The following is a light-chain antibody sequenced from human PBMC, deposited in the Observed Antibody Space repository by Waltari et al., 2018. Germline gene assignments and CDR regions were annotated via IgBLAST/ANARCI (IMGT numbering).Light chain of an antibody. CDR3: QQYGGSPWGWT. Sequence: EIVLTQSPGTLSLSPGARVTLSCRASQSMSNNYLVWYQQIPGQAPRLLIYGASTRATGIPDRFSGSGSGTDFTLTISRLEPEDFAVYYCQQYGGSPWGWTFGQGTKVEIK. CDR1: QSMSNNY. V-gene: IGKV3-20*01. CDR2: GAS. J-gene: IGKJ1*01.